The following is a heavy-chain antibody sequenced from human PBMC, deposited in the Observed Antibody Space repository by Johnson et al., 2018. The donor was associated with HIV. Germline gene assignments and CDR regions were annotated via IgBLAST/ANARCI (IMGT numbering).Heavy chain of an antibody. CDR3: TTEAPTLLRAFDI. V-gene: IGHV3-7*03. J-gene: IGHJ3*02. Sequence: YADSVKGRFTISRDNAKKSLYLQMNSLKTEDTAVYYCTTEAPTLLRAFDIWGQGTMVTVSS.